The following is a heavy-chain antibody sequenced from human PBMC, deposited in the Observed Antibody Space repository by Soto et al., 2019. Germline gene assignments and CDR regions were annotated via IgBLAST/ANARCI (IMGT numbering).Heavy chain of an antibody. CDR2: IVSHGGRK. D-gene: IGHD2-2*02. CDR1: GFLFSRFG. CDR3: ARDDDLYDDNGLDY. Sequence: QVQLVESGGGVVQPGTSLRLSCAASGFLFSRFGMHWVRQAPGKGLEWVAVIVSHGGRKGYADSVRGRFTISRDNSRNTLFLEMSSPRVEDTAIYYCARDDDLYDDNGLDYWGQGTLVTVSS. V-gene: IGHV3-33*02. J-gene: IGHJ4*02.